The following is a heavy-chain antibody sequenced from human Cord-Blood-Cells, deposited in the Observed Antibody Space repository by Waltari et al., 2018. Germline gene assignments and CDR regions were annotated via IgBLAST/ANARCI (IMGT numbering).Heavy chain of an antibody. CDR3: ARDDSSGWYKAEYFQH. V-gene: IGHV4-39*07. D-gene: IGHD6-19*01. CDR2: IYYSGST. Sequence: QLQLQESGPGLVKPSETLSLTCTVSVGSISSSSYYWGWIRQPPGKGLEWIGSIYYSGSTYYNPSLKSRVTISVDTSKNQFSLKLSSVTAADTAVYYCARDDSSGWYKAEYFQHWGQGTLVTVSS. CDR1: VGSISSSSYY. J-gene: IGHJ1*01.